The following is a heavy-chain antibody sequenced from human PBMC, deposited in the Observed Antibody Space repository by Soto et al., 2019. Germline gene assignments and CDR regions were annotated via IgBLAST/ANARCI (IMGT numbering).Heavy chain of an antibody. CDR3: ARGRGYSYGLLYYYYGMDV. CDR1: GGSFSGYY. D-gene: IGHD5-18*01. J-gene: IGHJ6*02. Sequence: SETLSLTCAVYGGSFSGYYWSWIRQPPGKGLEWIGEINHSGSTNYNPSLKSRVTISVDTSKNQFSLKLSSVTAADTAVYYCARGRGYSYGLLYYYYGMDVWGQGTTVTSP. V-gene: IGHV4-34*01. CDR2: INHSGST.